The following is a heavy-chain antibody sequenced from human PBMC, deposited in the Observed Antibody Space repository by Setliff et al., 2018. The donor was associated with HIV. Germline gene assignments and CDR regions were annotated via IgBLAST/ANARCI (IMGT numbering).Heavy chain of an antibody. Sequence: ASVKVSCKVSGYTLTELSMHWVRQAPGKGLEWMGGFDPEDGETIYAQKFQGRVTMPEDTSTDTAYMELSSLRSEDTAVYYCATVVIAAARGSEYFQHWGQGTLVTVSS. CDR2: FDPEDGET. D-gene: IGHD6-13*01. J-gene: IGHJ1*01. CDR1: GYTLTELS. V-gene: IGHV1-24*01. CDR3: ATVVIAAARGSEYFQH.